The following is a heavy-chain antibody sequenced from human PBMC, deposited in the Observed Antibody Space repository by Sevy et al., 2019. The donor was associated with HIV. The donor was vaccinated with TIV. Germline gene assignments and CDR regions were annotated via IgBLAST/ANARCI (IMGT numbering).Heavy chain of an antibody. J-gene: IGHJ4*02. CDR2: IWYDGRDR. D-gene: IGHD6-13*01. V-gene: IGHV3-30*02. Sequence: GPLRLSCTASGLSFSDYGMHWVGQAPGKGLERVAFIWYDGRDRYYADSVKGRFTISRDNSKNILYLQMSSLRLEYTALYYCAKNTPAVGVGGFDYWGQGTTVTVSS. CDR3: AKNTPAVGVGGFDY. CDR1: GLSFSDYG.